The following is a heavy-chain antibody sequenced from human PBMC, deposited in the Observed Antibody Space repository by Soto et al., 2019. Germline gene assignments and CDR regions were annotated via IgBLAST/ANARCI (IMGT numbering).Heavy chain of an antibody. CDR2: IYYSGST. J-gene: IGHJ6*02. V-gene: IGHV4-30-4*01. Sequence: QVQLQESGPGLVKPSQTLSLTCTVSGGSISSGDYYWSWIRQPPGKGLEWIGYIYYSGSTYYNPSLESLVTRSVDTSKNQFSLKLSSVTAADTAVYACARINTPRYYGMDVWGQGTTVTVSS. CDR3: ARINTPRYYGMDV. CDR1: GGSISSGDYY. D-gene: IGHD5-18*01.